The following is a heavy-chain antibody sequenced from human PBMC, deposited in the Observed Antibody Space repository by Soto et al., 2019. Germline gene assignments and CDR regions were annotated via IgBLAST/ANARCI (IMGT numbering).Heavy chain of an antibody. V-gene: IGHV4-59*01. Sequence: SETLSLTCTVSGGSISPYYWSWIRQPPGKGLEWIAYMYYSGSSNYNPSLESRVTVSVDTSKNQFSLQLNSVTAADTAVYYCAGGAQFSESSGHYWHFELWGRVTLVTVAS. CDR3: AGGAQFSESSGHYWHFEL. J-gene: IGHJ2*01. CDR1: GGSISPYY. CDR2: MYYSGSS. D-gene: IGHD3-22*01.